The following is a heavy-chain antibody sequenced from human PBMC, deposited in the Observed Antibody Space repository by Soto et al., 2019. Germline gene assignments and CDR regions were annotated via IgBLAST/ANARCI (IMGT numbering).Heavy chain of an antibody. J-gene: IGHJ6*03. CDR2: TYYRSKWYN. V-gene: IGHV6-1*01. CDR3: ARGVQQWRAEYYYYLMDV. Sequence: QTLSLTCAISGDSVSSNSAAWNWIRQSPSRGLEWLGRTYYRSKWYNDYAVSVKSRITINPDTSKNQFSLQLNSVTPEDTAVYHCARGVQQWRAEYYYYLMDVWGKGTTVIVSS. CDR1: GDSVSSNSAA. D-gene: IGHD6-19*01.